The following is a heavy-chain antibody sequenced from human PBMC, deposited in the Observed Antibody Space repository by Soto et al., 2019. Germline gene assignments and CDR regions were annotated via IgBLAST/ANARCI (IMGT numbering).Heavy chain of an antibody. V-gene: IGHV1-3*01. CDR3: ARGPYSGSYYNWFDP. J-gene: IGHJ5*02. CDR1: GYTLISYA. D-gene: IGHD1-26*01. Sequence: ASVKVSCKASGYTLISYAMHWVRQAPGQRLEWMGCITAGNGDTKYSQKFQGRVTITRDTSANTAYMELSSLRSEDTAVYYCARGPYSGSYYNWFDPWGQGTLVTSPQ. CDR2: ITAGNGDT.